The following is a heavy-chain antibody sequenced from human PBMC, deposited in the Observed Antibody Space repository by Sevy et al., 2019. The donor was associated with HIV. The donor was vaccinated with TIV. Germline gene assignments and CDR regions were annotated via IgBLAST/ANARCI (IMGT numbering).Heavy chain of an antibody. CDR1: GASISSSGYY. J-gene: IGHJ4*02. D-gene: IGHD6-19*01. CDR2: INYSGST. Sequence: SETLSLTCTISGASISSSGYYWGWIRQPPGKGLEWIASINYSGSTFYNPSLKSRVTISGDTSKNQFSLDLNSVTAADTAIYYCAGPILTYNNGWSYYDYWGQGTVVTVSS. CDR3: AGPILTYNNGWSYYDY. V-gene: IGHV4-39*01.